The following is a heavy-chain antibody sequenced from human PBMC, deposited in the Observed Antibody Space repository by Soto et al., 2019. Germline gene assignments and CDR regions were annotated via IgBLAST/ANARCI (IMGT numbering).Heavy chain of an antibody. Sequence: QVQLEQSGGEVKKPGSSVKVSCKASGVTFSKFIMTWVRQAPGLGLEWVGGIIPIFGTANYAQKFQGRVTITADESTSTSYLEVRTLRSEDTAVYYCAKVRYSSPMGYYYGMDVWGQGTAVTVSS. CDR2: IIPIFGTA. CDR3: AKVRYSSPMGYYYGMDV. J-gene: IGHJ6*02. V-gene: IGHV1-69*01. CDR1: GVTFSKFI. D-gene: IGHD6-19*01.